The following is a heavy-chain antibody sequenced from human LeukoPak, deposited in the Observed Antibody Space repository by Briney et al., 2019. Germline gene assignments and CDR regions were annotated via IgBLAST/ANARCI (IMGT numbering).Heavy chain of an antibody. CDR3: ARQREDDYGDPAGAFDI. CDR1: GYSFTSYW. V-gene: IGHV5-51*01. Sequence: GESLKISCKGSGYSFTSYWIGWVRQMPGKGLEWMGIIYPGDSDTRYSPSFQGQVTISADKSISTAYLQWSSLKASDTAMYYCARQREDDYGDPAGAFDIWGQGTMVTVSS. D-gene: IGHD4-17*01. J-gene: IGHJ3*02. CDR2: IYPGDSDT.